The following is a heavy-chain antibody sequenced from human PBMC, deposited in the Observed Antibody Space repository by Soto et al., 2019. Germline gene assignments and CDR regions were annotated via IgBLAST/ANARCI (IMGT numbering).Heavy chain of an antibody. V-gene: IGHV1-18*01. J-gene: IGHJ3*02. CDR1: GYTFTSYG. D-gene: IGHD1-1*01. Sequence: ASVKVSCKASGYTFTSYGISWVRQAPGQGLEWMAWINTNNGNTNYAQKFQGRVTVTTDTSTSTAYMELRSLRSDGTAVYYCARDPPVRRSWNDREAFDIWGQGTMVTVSS. CDR3: ARDPPVRRSWNDREAFDI. CDR2: INTNNGNT.